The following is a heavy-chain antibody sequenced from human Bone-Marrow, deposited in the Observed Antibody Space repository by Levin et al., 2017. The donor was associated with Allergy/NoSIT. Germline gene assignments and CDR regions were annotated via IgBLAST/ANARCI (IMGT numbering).Heavy chain of an antibody. CDR3: ARTLYFYRSGSQNRHCFDS. Sequence: GESLKISCAASGSTFNSHAMSWVRQAPGKGLEWVSGISGTGDHTSYGDSVKGRFTISRDNSKDTLFQQMNGLRVDDTAVYYCARTLYFYRSGSQNRHCFDSWGQGTLVTVSS. CDR1: GSTFNSHA. J-gene: IGHJ5*01. D-gene: IGHD3-10*01. CDR2: ISGTGDHT. V-gene: IGHV3-23*01.